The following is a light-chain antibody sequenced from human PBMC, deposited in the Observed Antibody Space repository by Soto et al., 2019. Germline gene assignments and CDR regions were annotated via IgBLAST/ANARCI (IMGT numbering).Light chain of an antibody. Sequence: QAVVTQPPSASGTPGQRVTISCSGSSSNIGRNTVNWYQELPGTAPKLLIYSNNQRPSGVPDRFSGSKSGTSASLAISGLQSEDEGDYYCAAWDNSLNAFYVFGTGTKLTVL. J-gene: IGLJ1*01. CDR2: SNN. CDR3: AAWDNSLNAFYV. CDR1: SSNIGRNT. V-gene: IGLV1-44*01.